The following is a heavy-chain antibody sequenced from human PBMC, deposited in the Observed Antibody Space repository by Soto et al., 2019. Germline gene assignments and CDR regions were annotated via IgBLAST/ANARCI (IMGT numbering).Heavy chain of an antibody. CDR1: GYTFTSYY. D-gene: IGHD2-2*01. V-gene: IGHV1-46*01. CDR2: INPSGGST. CDR3: ARAREDIVVVPAATATFDY. J-gene: IGHJ4*02. Sequence: QVQLVQSGAEVKKPGASVKVSCKASGYTFTSYYMHWVRQAPGQGLERVGIINPSGGSTSYAQKFQGRVTMTRDTSTRPVYMELSSLRSEDTAVYYCARAREDIVVVPAATATFDYWRQGSLVTVSS.